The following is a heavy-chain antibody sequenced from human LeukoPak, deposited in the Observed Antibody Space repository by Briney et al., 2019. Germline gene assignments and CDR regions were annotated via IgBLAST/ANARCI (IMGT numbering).Heavy chain of an antibody. J-gene: IGHJ2*01. V-gene: IGHV3-66*01. D-gene: IGHD6-13*01. CDR2: IYSGGST. Sequence: GGSLRLSCAASGFTVSSNYMNWVRQAPGKGLEWVSVIYSGGSTYYADSVKGRFTISRDNSKNTLYLQMNSLRAEDTAVYYCARGVGPYSSSWYDFWYFDLWGRGTLVTVSS. CDR1: GFTVSSNY. CDR3: ARGVGPYSSSWYDFWYFDL.